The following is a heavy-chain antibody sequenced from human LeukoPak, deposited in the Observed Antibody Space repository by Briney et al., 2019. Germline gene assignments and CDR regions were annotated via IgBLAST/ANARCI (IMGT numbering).Heavy chain of an antibody. J-gene: IGHJ4*02. Sequence: PGRSLRLSCAASGFTFSSYAMHWVRQAPGKGLEWVAVISYDGSNKYYADSVKGRFTISRDNSKNTLYVQMNSLRAEDTAVYYCARGGPQVSYPVDYWGQGTLVTVSS. V-gene: IGHV3-30-3*01. D-gene: IGHD2-8*01. CDR3: ARGGPQVSYPVDY. CDR1: GFTFSSYA. CDR2: ISYDGSNK.